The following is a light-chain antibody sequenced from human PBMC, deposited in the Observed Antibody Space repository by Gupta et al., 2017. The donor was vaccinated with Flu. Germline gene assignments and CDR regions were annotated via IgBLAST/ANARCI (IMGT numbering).Light chain of an antibody. J-gene: IGKJ2*01. CDR2: GAS. V-gene: IGKV3-20*01. CDR1: QTVAGSY. Sequence: ELVLTQSPGSLSLSPGERATLSCRASQTVAGSYLAWYQQQPGQAPRLLIYGASTRATGIPDRFSGSGSGTDFTLTISRREPEDFAVYYCQLDGSSPAYTFGQGTKLEI. CDR3: QLDGSSPAYT.